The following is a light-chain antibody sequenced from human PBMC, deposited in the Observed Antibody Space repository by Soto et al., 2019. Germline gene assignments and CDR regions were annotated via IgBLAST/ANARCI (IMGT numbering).Light chain of an antibody. V-gene: IGLV3-25*03. Sequence: SYELTQPPSVSVSPGQTARITCSGDALPKQYAYWYQQKPGQAPILVIYKDSERPSGIPERFSGSSSGTTVTLTISGVQAEDEADYYCQSSDSSGTYRRYVFGTGTKVTVL. J-gene: IGLJ1*01. CDR1: ALPKQY. CDR2: KDS. CDR3: QSSDSSGTYRRYV.